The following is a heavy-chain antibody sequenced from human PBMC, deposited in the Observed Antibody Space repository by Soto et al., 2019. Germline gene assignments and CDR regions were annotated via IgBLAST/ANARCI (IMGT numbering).Heavy chain of an antibody. V-gene: IGHV3-30*18. CDR2: ISYDGSNK. CDR3: AKDQYYSGSYLPY. D-gene: IGHD1-26*01. CDR1: GFTFSSYG. J-gene: IGHJ4*02. Sequence: GGFLRLSCAASGFTFSSYGMHWVRQAPGKGLEWVAVISYDGSNKYYADSVKGRFTISRDNSKNTLYLQMNSLRAEDTAVYYCAKDQYYSGSYLPYWGQGTLVNVSS.